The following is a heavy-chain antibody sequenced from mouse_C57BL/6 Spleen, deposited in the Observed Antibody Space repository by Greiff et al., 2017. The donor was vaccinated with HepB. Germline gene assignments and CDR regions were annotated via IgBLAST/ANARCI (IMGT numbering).Heavy chain of an antibody. CDR3: ARSYGSFDY. J-gene: IGHJ2*01. CDR2: IYPGSGST. CDR1: GYTFTSYW. Sequence: QVHVKQPGAELVQPGASVKMSCKASGYTFTSYWITWVKQRPGQGLEWIGDIYPGSGSTNYNEKFKSKATLTVDTSSSTAYMQLSSLTSEDSAVYYCARSYGSFDYWGQGTTLTVSS. V-gene: IGHV1-55*01. D-gene: IGHD2-2*01.